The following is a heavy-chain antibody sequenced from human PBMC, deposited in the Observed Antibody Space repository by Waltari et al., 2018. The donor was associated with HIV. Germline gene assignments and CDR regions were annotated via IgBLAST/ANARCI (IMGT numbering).Heavy chain of an antibody. CDR1: GGSITSHD. V-gene: IGHV4-59*08. D-gene: IGHD3-22*01. CDR2: IYYSGST. J-gene: IGHJ4*02. Sequence: AQLQEPRQGLVQPSEPLSLTCTVYGGSITSHDCRWVRQPTGKGLEWIGYIYYSGSTNYTPSLKSRVTISVYTSKNQFSLKLTSVTAADTAVYYCARFASEIFDSSGYSFDYWVQGALVTVPS. CDR3: ARFASEIFDSSGYSFDY.